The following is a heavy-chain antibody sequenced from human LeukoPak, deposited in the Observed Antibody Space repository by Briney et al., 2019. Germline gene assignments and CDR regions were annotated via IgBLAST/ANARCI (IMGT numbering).Heavy chain of an antibody. CDR2: IYNDGRKQ. CDR1: GFTFSSYS. Sequence: PGGSLRLSCTASGFTFSSYSLNWVRQAPGKGLEWVSFIYNDGRKQYYADSLKGRFTISRDNSKNMLYLQVNSVTADDTAVYYCAKDPGDSVRGYYMDVWGKGTTVIVSS. J-gene: IGHJ6*03. D-gene: IGHD1-26*01. CDR3: AKDPGDSVRGYYMDV. V-gene: IGHV3-30*02.